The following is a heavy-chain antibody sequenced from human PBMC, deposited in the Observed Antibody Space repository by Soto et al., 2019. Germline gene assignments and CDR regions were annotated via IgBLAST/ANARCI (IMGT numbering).Heavy chain of an antibody. D-gene: IGHD2-15*01. CDR3: ARASDILGYCSGGSCYSSFGGNDY. CDR2: IWYDGSNK. Sequence: GGSLRLSCAASGFTFSSYGMHWVRQAPGKGLEWVAVIWYDGSNKYYADSVKGRFTISRDNSKNTLYLQMNSLRAEDTAVYYCARASDILGYCSGGSCYSSFGGNDYWGQGTLVTVSS. CDR1: GFTFSSYG. V-gene: IGHV3-33*01. J-gene: IGHJ4*02.